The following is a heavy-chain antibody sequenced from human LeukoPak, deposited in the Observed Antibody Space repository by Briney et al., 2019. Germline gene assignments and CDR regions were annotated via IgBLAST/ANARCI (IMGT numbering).Heavy chain of an antibody. D-gene: IGHD7-27*01. J-gene: IGHJ4*02. CDR3: ARDHNWGFDY. CDR1: GFTFSVYS. CDR2: ISSTGVI. V-gene: IGHV3-69-1*01. Sequence: PGGSLRLSCAASGFTFSVYSMNWVRQAPGKGLEWVSYISSTGVIYYADSVRGRFSISRDNAMNSVYMQMNSLRAEDTALYYCARDHNWGFDYWGRGTQVTVSS.